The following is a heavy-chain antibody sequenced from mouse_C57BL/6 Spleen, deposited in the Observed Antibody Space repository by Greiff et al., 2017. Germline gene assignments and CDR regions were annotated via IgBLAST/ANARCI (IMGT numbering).Heavy chain of an antibody. V-gene: IGHV10-1*01. J-gene: IGHJ2*01. CDR3: VREGRVSYFDD. CDR2: IRSKSNNYAT. Sequence: VKLVESGGGLVQPKGSLKLSCAASGFSFNTYAMNWVRQAPGKDLEWVVRIRSKSNNYATYYADSVKDRFTISRDDSESMLNLQMNNLKPEDTAMYYGVREGRVSYFDDWDEGTTLTVSS. CDR1: GFSFNTYA.